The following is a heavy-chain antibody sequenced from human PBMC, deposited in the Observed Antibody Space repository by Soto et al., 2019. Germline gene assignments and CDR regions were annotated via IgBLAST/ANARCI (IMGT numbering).Heavy chain of an antibody. J-gene: IGHJ5*02. CDR1: GFSLSTSGVG. CDR3: AHRRITMVRGPNDNWFDP. Sequence: ESGPTLVNPTQTLTLTCTFSGFSLSTSGVGVGWIRQPPGKALEWLALIYWDDDKRYSPSLKSRLTITKDTSKNQVVLTMTNMDPVDTATYYCAHRRITMVRGPNDNWFDPWGQGTLVTVSS. D-gene: IGHD3-10*01. CDR2: IYWDDDK. V-gene: IGHV2-5*02.